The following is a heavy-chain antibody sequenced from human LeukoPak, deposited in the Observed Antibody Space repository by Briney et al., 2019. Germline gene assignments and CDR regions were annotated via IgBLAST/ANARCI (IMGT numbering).Heavy chain of an antibody. D-gene: IGHD2-15*01. CDR3: ARGRGYCSGGSCYPIEDV. CDR2: MNPNSGNT. Sequence: ASVKVSCKASGYTFTSHDINWVRQATGQGLEWMGWMNPNSGNTGYAQKFQGRVTMTRNTSISTAYMELSSLRSEDTAVYYCARGRGYCSGGSCYPIEDVWGKGTTVTVSS. V-gene: IGHV1-8*01. J-gene: IGHJ6*04. CDR1: GYTFTSHD.